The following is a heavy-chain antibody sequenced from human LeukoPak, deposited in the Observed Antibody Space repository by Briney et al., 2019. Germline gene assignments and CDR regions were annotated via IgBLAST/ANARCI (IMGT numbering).Heavy chain of an antibody. CDR1: GFTFDDYA. CDR2: ISWNSGSI. J-gene: IGHJ2*01. V-gene: IGHV3-9*01. CDR3: AKGSEAAAGTYFDL. Sequence: GRSLRLSCAASGFTFDDYAMHWVRQAPGKGLEWVSGISWNSGSIGYADSVKGRFTISRDNAKNSLYLQMNSLRAEDTALYYCAKGSEAAAGTYFDLWGRGTLVTVSS. D-gene: IGHD6-13*01.